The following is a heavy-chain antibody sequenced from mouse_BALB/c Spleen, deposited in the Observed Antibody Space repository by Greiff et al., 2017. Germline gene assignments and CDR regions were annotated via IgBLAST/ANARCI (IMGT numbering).Heavy chain of an antibody. V-gene: IGHV5-12-1*01. D-gene: IGHD1-1*01. CDR3: ARQGYYDSSYGAWFAY. CDR2: ISSGGGST. J-gene: IGHJ3*01. Sequence: EVHLVESGGGLVKPGGSLKLSCAASGFAFSSYDMSWVRQTPEKRLEWVAYISSGGGSTDYPDTVKGRFTISSDNAKNTLYLQMSILKSEETAMYYCARQGYYDSSYGAWFAYWGQGTLVTVSA. CDR1: GFAFSSYD.